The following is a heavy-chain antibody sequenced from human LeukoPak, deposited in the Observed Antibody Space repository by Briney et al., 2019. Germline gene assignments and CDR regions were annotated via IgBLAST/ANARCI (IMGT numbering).Heavy chain of an antibody. V-gene: IGHV4-39*02. CDR1: GDSISSSSYY. J-gene: IGHJ4*02. Sequence: PSETLSLTCTVSGDSISSSSYYWGWIRQPPGKGLEWIGSAYHNGNTYYNPSLKSRATISADTSKNKFSLKSTSVTAADTAVYYCTKDSGHHRTDCWGQGTLVTVSS. CDR3: TKDSGHHRTDC. D-gene: IGHD1-26*01. CDR2: AYHNGNT.